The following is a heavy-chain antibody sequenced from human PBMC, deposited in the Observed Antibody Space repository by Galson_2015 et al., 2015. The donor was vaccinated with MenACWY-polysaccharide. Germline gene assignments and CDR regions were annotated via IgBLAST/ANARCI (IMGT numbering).Heavy chain of an antibody. V-gene: IGHV3-33*01. J-gene: IGHJ3*02. D-gene: IGHD2-15*01. Sequence: SLRLSCAGSGARVSNSGIHWVRQAPGKGLEWVAVIQYDESIKAYADSVKGRFNIARDNSKNTEFLEMNTLGAEDTAVYYCAREGSRIVFHAFDIWGQGTIVTVSS. CDR3: AREGSRIVFHAFDI. CDR1: GARVSNSG. CDR2: IQYDESIK.